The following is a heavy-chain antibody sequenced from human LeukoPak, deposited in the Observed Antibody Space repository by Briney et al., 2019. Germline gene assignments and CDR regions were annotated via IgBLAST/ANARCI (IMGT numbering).Heavy chain of an antibody. CDR3: ARDGVDYCSSTSCYTFRAFDI. Sequence: SETLSLTCTVSGGSISSGGYYWSWIRQPPGKGLEWIGYIYHSGSTYYNPSLKSRVTISVDRSKNQFSLKLSSVTAADTAVYYCARDGVDYCSSTSCYTFRAFDIWGQGTMVTVSS. J-gene: IGHJ3*02. D-gene: IGHD2-2*02. CDR2: IYHSGST. V-gene: IGHV4-30-2*01. CDR1: GGSISSGGYY.